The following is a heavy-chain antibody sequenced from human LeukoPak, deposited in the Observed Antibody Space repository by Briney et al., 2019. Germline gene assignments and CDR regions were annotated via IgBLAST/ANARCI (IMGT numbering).Heavy chain of an antibody. J-gene: IGHJ4*02. Sequence: GGSLSLSCAASGFTFSSYAMHWVRQAPGKGLEWVAVISYDGSNKYYADSVKGRFTISRDNSKNTLYLQMNSPRAEDTAVYYCARDSYYDFWSGFRGNFDYWGQGTLVTVSS. CDR3: ARDSYYDFWSGFRGNFDY. V-gene: IGHV3-30-3*01. CDR1: GFTFSSYA. D-gene: IGHD3-3*01. CDR2: ISYDGSNK.